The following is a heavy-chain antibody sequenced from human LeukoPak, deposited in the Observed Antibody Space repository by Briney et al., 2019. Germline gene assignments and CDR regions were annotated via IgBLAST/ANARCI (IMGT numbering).Heavy chain of an antibody. CDR2: IYTSGTT. CDR3: ASDAFDI. V-gene: IGHV4-61*02. CDR1: GGSITSGSYY. Sequence: SQTLSLTCTVSGGSITSGSYYWSWIRQPAGKGLEWIGRIYTSGTTNYNPSLKSRVTISIDTSKNQFSLKLSSVTAADTALYYCASDAFDIWGQGTMVTVSS. J-gene: IGHJ3*02.